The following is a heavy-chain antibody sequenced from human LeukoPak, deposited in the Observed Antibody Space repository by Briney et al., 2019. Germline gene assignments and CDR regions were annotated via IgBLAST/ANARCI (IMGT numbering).Heavy chain of an antibody. CDR3: ARGSYYYDSSAYYSPSYYFDY. J-gene: IGHJ4*02. CDR2: ISYDGSNK. V-gene: IGHV3-30-3*01. D-gene: IGHD3-22*01. CDR1: GFTFRNYV. Sequence: GGSLRLSCAASGFTFRNYVIHWVRQAPGKGLEWVAVISYDGSNKYYADSVKGRFTISRDNSKNTLYLQMNSLRAEDTAVYHCARGSYYYDSSAYYSPSYYFDYWGQGTLVTVSS.